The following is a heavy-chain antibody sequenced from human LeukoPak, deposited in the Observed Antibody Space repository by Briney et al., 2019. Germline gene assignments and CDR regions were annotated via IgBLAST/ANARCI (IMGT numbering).Heavy chain of an antibody. CDR2: INPNSGGT. Sequence: ASVKVSCKAPGYTFTSYYMHWVRQAPGQGLEWMGWINPNSGGTNYAQKFQGRVTMTRDTSISTAYMELSRLRSDDTAVYYCARGQHYDSSGYIMEQWGQGTLVTVSS. CDR1: GYTFTSYY. D-gene: IGHD3-22*01. CDR3: ARGQHYDSSGYIMEQ. J-gene: IGHJ4*02. V-gene: IGHV1-2*02.